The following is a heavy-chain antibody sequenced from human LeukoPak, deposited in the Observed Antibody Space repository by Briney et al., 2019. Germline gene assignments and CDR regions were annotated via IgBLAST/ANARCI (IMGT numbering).Heavy chain of an antibody. V-gene: IGHV3-23*01. CDR1: GFTFSSYA. CDR2: ISGSGGST. CDR3: ATAILQGVASCLDY. J-gene: IGHJ4*02. D-gene: IGHD2-2*01. Sequence: GGSLRLSCAASGFTFSSYAMSWVRQAPVKGLEWVSAISGSGGSTYYADSVKGRFTISRDNSKNTLYLQMNSLRAEDTAVYYCATAILQGVASCLDYWGQGTLVTVSS.